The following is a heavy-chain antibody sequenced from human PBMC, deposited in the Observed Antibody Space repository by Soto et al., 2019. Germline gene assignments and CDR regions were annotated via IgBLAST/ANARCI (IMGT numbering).Heavy chain of an antibody. CDR3: ARATYYYDSSGYPGPYFDY. CDR1: GGAIKSGDYY. V-gene: IGHV4-30-4*01. CDR2: IYYSGTT. J-gene: IGHJ4*02. D-gene: IGHD3-22*01. Sequence: QVQLQESGPGLVKPSQTLSLTCTVSGGAIKSGDYYWSWIRQSPGKGLEWIGYIYYSGTTYYNPSLKSRFTILVDMSKNQFSLNLSSVTAADTAVYYCARATYYYDSSGYPGPYFDYWGRGTLVTVSS.